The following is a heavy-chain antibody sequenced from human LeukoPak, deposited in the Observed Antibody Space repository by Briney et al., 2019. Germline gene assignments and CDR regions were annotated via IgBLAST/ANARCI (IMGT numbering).Heavy chain of an antibody. Sequence: PSETLSLTCKASLGSINNYYWSWVRQPAGKGLEWIGRIHKSGTTYYSPSLKSRVTMSIDTSKNQFSLQLSAVSAADTAIYYCARVFGGNSLDYWGQGTLVAVSS. D-gene: IGHD1-26*01. V-gene: IGHV4-4*07. J-gene: IGHJ4*02. CDR1: LGSINNYY. CDR2: IHKSGTT. CDR3: ARVFGGNSLDY.